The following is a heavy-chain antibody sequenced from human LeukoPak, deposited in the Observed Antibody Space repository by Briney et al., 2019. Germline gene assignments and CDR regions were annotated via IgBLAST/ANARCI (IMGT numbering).Heavy chain of an antibody. Sequence: SETLSLTCTVSGVSISSGGYYWSWIRQHPGKGLEWIGYIHYSGSTYYNPSLKSRVTISVDTSKNQFSLKLSSVTAADTAVYYCASSPHTAMVSYFDYWGQGTLVTVSS. CDR2: IHYSGST. J-gene: IGHJ4*02. CDR1: GVSISSGGYY. V-gene: IGHV4-31*03. D-gene: IGHD5-18*01. CDR3: ASSPHTAMVSYFDY.